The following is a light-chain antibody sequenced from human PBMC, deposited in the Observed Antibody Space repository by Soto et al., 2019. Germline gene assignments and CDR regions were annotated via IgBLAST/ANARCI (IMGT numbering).Light chain of an antibody. Sequence: EIVLTQSPGTLSLSPGERATLSCRTTQSVSSSYLAWYQQNPGQAPRLLIYGASSRATGIPDRFSGSGSGTDFTLTISRLEAEDFALYYCQQYGSSPLTFGGGTKVEIK. J-gene: IGKJ4*01. CDR3: QQYGSSPLT. V-gene: IGKV3-20*01. CDR2: GAS. CDR1: QSVSSSY.